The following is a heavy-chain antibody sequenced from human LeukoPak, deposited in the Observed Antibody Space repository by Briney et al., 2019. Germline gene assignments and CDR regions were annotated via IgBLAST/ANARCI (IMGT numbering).Heavy chain of an antibody. V-gene: IGHV3-30*18. D-gene: IGHD2/OR15-2a*01. Sequence: PERTLRLSCAASGFTFSNYGMHWVRQAPGKGLEWVALITYDGNNKYYSDSMKGRFTISRDNSKNTLYLQMNSLRADDTAVYYCAKYFFRFYDSWGQGTLVTVSS. CDR2: ITYDGNNK. J-gene: IGHJ5*02. CDR3: AKYFFRFYDS. CDR1: GFTFSNYG.